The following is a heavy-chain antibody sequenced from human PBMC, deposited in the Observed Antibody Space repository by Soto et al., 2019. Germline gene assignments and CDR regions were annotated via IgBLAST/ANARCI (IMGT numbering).Heavy chain of an antibody. Sequence: PSETLSLTCTVSGGSISSSSYYWAWVRQPPGKGLEWIGSIYYSGTTYYNPSLKSRVTISEDTSKNQFSLKLTSVTAADTAVYYCARDKITGLFDYWGQGTLVTVSS. D-gene: IGHD2-8*02. V-gene: IGHV4-39*02. J-gene: IGHJ4*02. CDR2: IYYSGTT. CDR3: ARDKITGLFDY. CDR1: GGSISSSSYY.